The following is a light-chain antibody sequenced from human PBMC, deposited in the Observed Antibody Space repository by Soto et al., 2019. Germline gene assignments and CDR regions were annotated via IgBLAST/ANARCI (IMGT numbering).Light chain of an antibody. CDR2: DVS. Sequence: QSALTQPRSVSGSPGQSVTISCTGTSSDVGGYSYVSWYQQHPGKAPKVMIYDVSKRPSGVRDRFSGSKSGNTASLTISGLQAEDEADYYCSSYTRSSSLYVFGTGTKLTVL. V-gene: IGLV2-11*01. J-gene: IGLJ1*01. CDR3: SSYTRSSSLYV. CDR1: SSDVGGYSY.